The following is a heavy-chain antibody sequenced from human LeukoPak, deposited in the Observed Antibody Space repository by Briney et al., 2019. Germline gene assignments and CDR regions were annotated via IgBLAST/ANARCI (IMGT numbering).Heavy chain of an antibody. V-gene: IGHV4-61*02. J-gene: IGHJ4*02. CDR3: ARGRGLDY. CDR2: IYSSGST. CDR1: GGSISSGNYY. Sequence: SETLSLTCTVSGGSISSGNYYWSWIRQPAGKGLEWIGRIYSSGSTNYNPSLKSRVTMSVDTSTNQFSLKLNSVTAADTAVYYCARGRGLDYWGQGTLVTVSS.